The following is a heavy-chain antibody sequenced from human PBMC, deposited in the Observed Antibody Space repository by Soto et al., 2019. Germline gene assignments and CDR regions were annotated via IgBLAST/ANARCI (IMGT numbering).Heavy chain of an antibody. J-gene: IGHJ5*02. D-gene: IGHD6-6*01. Sequence: SETLSLTCAVSGGSISSSNWWSWVRQPPGKGLEWIGEIYHSGSTNYNPSLKSRVTISVDKSKNQFSLKLSSVTAADTAVYYCARDLNGQLVLGNWFDPWGQGTLVTVSS. CDR1: GGSISSSNW. CDR2: IYHSGST. CDR3: ARDLNGQLVLGNWFDP. V-gene: IGHV4-4*02.